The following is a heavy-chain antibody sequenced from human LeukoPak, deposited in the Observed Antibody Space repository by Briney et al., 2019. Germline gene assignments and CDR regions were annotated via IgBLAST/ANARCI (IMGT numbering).Heavy chain of an antibody. CDR2: ISYDGSNK. CDR3: ARGRIAVAGFDY. Sequence: GGSLRLSCAASGFTFSSYAMHWVRQAPGKGLEWVAVISYDGSNKYYADSVKGRFTISRDNSKNTLYLQMNSLRAEDTAVYYCARGRIAVAGFDYWGQGTLSPSPQ. CDR1: GFTFSSYA. J-gene: IGHJ4*02. V-gene: IGHV3-30*04. D-gene: IGHD6-19*01.